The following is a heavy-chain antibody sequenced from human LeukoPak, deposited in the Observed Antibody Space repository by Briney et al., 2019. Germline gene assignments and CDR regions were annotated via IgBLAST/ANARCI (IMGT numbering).Heavy chain of an antibody. D-gene: IGHD1-1*01. J-gene: IGHJ4*02. CDR3: ARSAAGTYY. CDR2: IKLDGTEK. CDR1: GFTFSSYA. Sequence: PGGSLRLSCATSGFTFSSYAMSWVRHAPAKGLEWVANIKLDGTEKYYVDSVKGRFTISRDNAKNSLYLQMNSLRAEGTAVYYCARSAAGTYYWGQGTLVTVSS. V-gene: IGHV3-7*02.